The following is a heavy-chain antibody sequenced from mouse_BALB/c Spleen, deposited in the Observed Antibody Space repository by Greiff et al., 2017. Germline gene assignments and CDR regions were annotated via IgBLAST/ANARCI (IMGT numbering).Heavy chain of an antibody. D-gene: IGHD2-14*01. V-gene: IGHV14-3*02. CDR3: AGGYRYDDY. J-gene: IGHJ3*01. CDR2: IDPANGNT. CDR1: GFNIKDTY. Sequence: VQLKQSGAELVKPGASVKLSCTASGFNIKDTYMHWVKQRPEQGLEWIGRIDPANGNTKYDPKFQGKATITADTSSNTAYLQLSSLTSEDTAVYYCAGGYRYDDYWGQGTLVTVSA.